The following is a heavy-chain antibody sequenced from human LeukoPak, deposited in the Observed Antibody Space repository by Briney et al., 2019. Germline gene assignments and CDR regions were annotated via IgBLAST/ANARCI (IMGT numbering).Heavy chain of an antibody. CDR3: ARGSQLRYFDWLSPLNYYYYYGMDV. V-gene: IGHV3-23*01. CDR1: GFTFSSYA. D-gene: IGHD3-9*01. J-gene: IGHJ6*02. CDR2: ISGSGGST. Sequence: SGGSLRLSCAASGFTFSSYAMSWVRQAPGKGLEWVSAISGSGGSTYYADSVKGRFTISRDNSKNTLYLQMNSLRAEDTAVYYCARGSQLRYFDWLSPLNYYYYYGMDVWGQGTTVTVSS.